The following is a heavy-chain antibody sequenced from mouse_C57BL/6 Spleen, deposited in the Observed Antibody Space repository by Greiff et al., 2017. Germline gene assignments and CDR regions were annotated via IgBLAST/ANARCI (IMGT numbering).Heavy chain of an antibody. V-gene: IGHV5-16*01. J-gene: IGHJ3*01. Sequence: EVQVVASEGGLVQPGSSMKLSCTASGFTFSDYYMAWVRQVPEKGLEWVANINYDGSSTYYLDSLKSRFIISRDNAKNILYLQMSSLKSENTATYYCARDGEYDAGGFAYWGQGTLVTVSA. D-gene: IGHD2-14*01. CDR2: INYDGSST. CDR3: ARDGEYDAGGFAY. CDR1: GFTFSDYY.